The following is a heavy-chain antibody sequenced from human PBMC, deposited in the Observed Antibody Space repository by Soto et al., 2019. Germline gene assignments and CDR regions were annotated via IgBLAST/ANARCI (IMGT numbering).Heavy chain of an antibody. CDR1: GFTFSDYY. D-gene: IGHD3-22*01. CDR2: ISSSSSYT. CDR3: ARDYQYYYDSSGYPDY. V-gene: IGHV3-11*06. Sequence: GGSRRLSWAASGFTFSDYYMSWSRQAPGKGLEWVSYISSSSSYTNYADSVKGRFTISRDNAKNSLYLQMNSLRAEDTAVYYCARDYQYYYDSSGYPDYWGQGTLVTVSS. J-gene: IGHJ4*02.